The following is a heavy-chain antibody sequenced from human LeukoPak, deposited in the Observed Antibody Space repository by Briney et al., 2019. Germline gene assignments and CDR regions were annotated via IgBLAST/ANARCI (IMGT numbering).Heavy chain of an antibody. CDR3: AREVTQLWFKGFDP. J-gene: IGHJ5*02. D-gene: IGHD5-18*01. V-gene: IGHV4-34*01. CDR1: GGSFSGYY. Sequence: SETLSLTCAVYGGSFSGYYWSWIRQPPGKGLEWIGEINHSGSTNYNPSLKSRVTISVDTSKNQSSLKLSSVTAADTAVYYCAREVTQLWFKGFDPWGQGTLVTVSS. CDR2: INHSGST.